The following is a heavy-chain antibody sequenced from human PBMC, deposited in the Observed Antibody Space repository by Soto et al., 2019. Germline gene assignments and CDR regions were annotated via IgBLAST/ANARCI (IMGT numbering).Heavy chain of an antibody. Sequence: QVQLQESGPGLVKPSETLSLTCSVSDDSVNSIGYYWTWLRQFPGRGLEWIGCVYFGGRTYFNPSLKSRRMMSLDTSKNQFSLKMTSMTAADTAVYYCARMLAYGYHLWGQGTLVSVSS. CDR2: VYFGGRT. D-gene: IGHD5-12*01. CDR1: DDSVNSIGYY. J-gene: IGHJ4*02. CDR3: ARMLAYGYHL. V-gene: IGHV4-31*02.